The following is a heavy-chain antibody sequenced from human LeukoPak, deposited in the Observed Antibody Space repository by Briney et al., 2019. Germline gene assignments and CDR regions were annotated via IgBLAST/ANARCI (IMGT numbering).Heavy chain of an antibody. CDR1: GFTFSSFW. Sequence: GGSLRLSCAASGFTFSSFWMHWVRQGPGKGLVWVSRINNKGTETVYADSVKGRFTISRANAKNTVYLQMNNLRAEDTAIYYCVRGSFGPDIWGQGTMVTVSS. J-gene: IGHJ3*02. CDR3: VRGSFGPDI. V-gene: IGHV3-74*01. D-gene: IGHD3/OR15-3a*01. CDR2: INNKGTET.